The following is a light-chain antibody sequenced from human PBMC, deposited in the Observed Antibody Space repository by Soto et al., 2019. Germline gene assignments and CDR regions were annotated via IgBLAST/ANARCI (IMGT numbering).Light chain of an antibody. V-gene: IGKV3-15*01. J-gene: IGKJ1*01. CDR2: VAS. Sequence: EVVLTLSPGTLSLSPGERASLSCRASAGVSSNLSWYQQRRVQAPRLLIYVASSRASVSPARFSGSGSGTEITLTSSIQQAEDVADYYRQQYNNSWTFGQGTKVDIK. CDR3: QQYNNSWT. CDR1: AGVSSN.